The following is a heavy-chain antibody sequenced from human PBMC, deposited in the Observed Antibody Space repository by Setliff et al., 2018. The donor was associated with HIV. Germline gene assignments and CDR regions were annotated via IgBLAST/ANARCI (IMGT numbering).Heavy chain of an antibody. J-gene: IGHJ3*02. Sequence: VKVSCKASGGTFSSYAISWVRQAPGQGLGWMGRIIPIFGTANYAQKFQGRVTITADKSTSTAYMELSRLRSDDTAVYYCVRGTRVGANDAFDIWGQGTMVTVSS. CDR2: IIPIFGTA. V-gene: IGHV1-69*06. D-gene: IGHD1-26*01. CDR1: GGTFSSYA. CDR3: VRGTRVGANDAFDI.